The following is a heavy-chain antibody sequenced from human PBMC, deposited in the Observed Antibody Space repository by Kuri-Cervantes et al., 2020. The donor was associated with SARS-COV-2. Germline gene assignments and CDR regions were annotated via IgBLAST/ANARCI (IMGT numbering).Heavy chain of an antibody. CDR2: IDGYSPYI. Sequence: GESLKISCAASGFPFSDYRMNWLRQSLGKGLEWVSCIDGYSPYIHYADSVKGRFTISRDNAKSSVFLQMNSLRAEDTAVYYCTTSMIVSAAHYFDYWGQGILVTGSS. J-gene: IGHJ4*02. D-gene: IGHD3-22*01. CDR3: TTSMIVSAAHYFDY. V-gene: IGHV3-21*01. CDR1: GFPFSDYR.